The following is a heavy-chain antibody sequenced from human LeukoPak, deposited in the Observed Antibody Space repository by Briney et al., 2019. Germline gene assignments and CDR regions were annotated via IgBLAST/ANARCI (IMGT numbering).Heavy chain of an antibody. D-gene: IGHD2-15*01. V-gene: IGHV3-7*01. CDR1: GFTFSGYS. CDR2: VAPDGSAQ. CDR3: ARVIAGAIDY. Sequence: GGSLRLSCAASGFTFSGYSMTWVRQAPGKGLEWVANVAPDGSAQNYVDSLEGRFTISRDNPNNSLYPQMHSLRAEDAAVYYCARVIAGAIDYWGQGTLVTVSS. J-gene: IGHJ4*02.